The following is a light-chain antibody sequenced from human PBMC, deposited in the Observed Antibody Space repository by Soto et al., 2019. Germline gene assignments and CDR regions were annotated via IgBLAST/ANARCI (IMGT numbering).Light chain of an antibody. Sequence: QSVLTQPASVSGSPGQSIAISCTGVRTDVADGYDYVSWYQQHPGQAPQLIIYDVSNRPSGVSDRFSGSKSGNTASLTISGLQAEDEAEYYCTSYTSSSPFYVVGTGTKSPS. J-gene: IGLJ1*01. CDR1: RTDVADGYDY. CDR2: DVS. CDR3: TSYTSSSPFYV. V-gene: IGLV2-14*03.